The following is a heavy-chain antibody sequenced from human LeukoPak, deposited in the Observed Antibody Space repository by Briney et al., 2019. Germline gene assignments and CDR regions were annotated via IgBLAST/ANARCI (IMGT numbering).Heavy chain of an antibody. CDR3: ARTITIFGALGYFDY. V-gene: IGHV4-31*03. CDR2: IYYSENT. Sequence: SETLSLTCTVSGTSISSGAYSWSWVRQHPGKGLEWIAYIYYSENTYYNPSLKRRVTISVDTSKNQFSLKLSSVTAADTAVYYCARTITIFGALGYFDYWGQGTLVTVSS. CDR1: GTSISSGAYS. J-gene: IGHJ4*02. D-gene: IGHD3-3*01.